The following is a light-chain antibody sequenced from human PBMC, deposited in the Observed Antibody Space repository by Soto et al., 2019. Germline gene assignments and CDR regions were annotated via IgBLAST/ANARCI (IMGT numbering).Light chain of an antibody. V-gene: IGLV1-44*01. J-gene: IGLJ3*02. CDR3: ASWDDSLNGHGV. CDR2: SNN. CDR1: SSNIGSNT. Sequence: QSVLTQPPSASGTPGQRVTISCSGSSSNIGSNTVNWYQQLPGSAPKLLIYSNNQRPSGVPDRFSGSKSVTAASLSISGLQSEDEADYYGASWDDSLNGHGVFGGGTQLTVL.